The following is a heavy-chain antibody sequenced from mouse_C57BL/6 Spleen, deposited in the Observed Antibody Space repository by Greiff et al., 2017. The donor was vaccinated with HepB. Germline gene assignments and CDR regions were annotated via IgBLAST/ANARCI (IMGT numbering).Heavy chain of an antibody. CDR3: ASRANYYGSSDFDY. V-gene: IGHV1-26*01. CDR2: INPNNGGT. Sequence: EVQLQQSGPELVKPGASVKISCKASGYTFTDYYMNWVKQSHGKSLEWIGAINPNNGGTSYNQKFKGKATFTVDKSSSPAYIELRSLTSEDSAVYYCASRANYYGSSDFDYWGQGTTLTVSS. CDR1: GYTFTDYY. J-gene: IGHJ2*01. D-gene: IGHD1-1*01.